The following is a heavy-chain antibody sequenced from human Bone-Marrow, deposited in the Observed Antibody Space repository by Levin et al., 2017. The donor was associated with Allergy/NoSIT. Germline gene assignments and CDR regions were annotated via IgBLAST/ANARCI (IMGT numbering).Heavy chain of an antibody. D-gene: IGHD2-15*01. CDR1: GFTVSSNY. J-gene: IGHJ4*02. V-gene: IGHV3-53*01. Sequence: GESLKISCAASGFTVSSNYMSWVRQAPGKGLEWVSVIYSGGSTYYADSVKGRFTISRDNSKNTLYLQMNSLRAEDTAVYYCARASRGYCSGGSCYPNSWGQGTLVTVSS. CDR3: ARASRGYCSGGSCYPNS. CDR2: IYSGGST.